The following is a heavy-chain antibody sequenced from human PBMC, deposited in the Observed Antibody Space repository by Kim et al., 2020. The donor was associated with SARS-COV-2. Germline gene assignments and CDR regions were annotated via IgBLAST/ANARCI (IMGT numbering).Heavy chain of an antibody. V-gene: IGHV1-18*04. Sequence: ASVKVSCKASGYTFTSYGISWVRQATGQGLEGRGWISAYNGNTNYAQKLQGRVTMTTDTSTSTAYMELRSLSSDDTAVYYCVSQVCGGDCYSWESYYGMDVWGQGTTVTVSS. J-gene: IGHJ6*02. CDR2: ISAYNGNT. D-gene: IGHD2-21*02. CDR3: VSQVCGGDCYSWESYYGMDV. CDR1: GYTFTSYG.